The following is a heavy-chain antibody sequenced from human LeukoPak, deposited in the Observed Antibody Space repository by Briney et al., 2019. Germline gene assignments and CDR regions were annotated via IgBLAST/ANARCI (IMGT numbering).Heavy chain of an antibody. Sequence: SETLSLTCTVSGGSISSYYWSWIRQPPGKGLEWIGYIYYSGSTNYNPSLKSRVTISVDTSKNQFSLKLSSVTAADTAVYYCARYYGSGSYYFDYWGQGTLVTVSS. CDR1: GGSISSYY. CDR2: IYYSGST. D-gene: IGHD3-10*01. CDR3: ARYYGSGSYYFDY. J-gene: IGHJ4*02. V-gene: IGHV4-59*01.